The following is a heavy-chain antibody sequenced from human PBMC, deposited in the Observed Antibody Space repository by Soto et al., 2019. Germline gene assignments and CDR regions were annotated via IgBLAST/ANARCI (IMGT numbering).Heavy chain of an antibody. CDR2: IVVGSGNT. CDR1: GFTFTSSA. J-gene: IGHJ2*01. D-gene: IGHD3-10*01. Sequence: SVKVSCKASGFTFTSSAMQWVRQARGQRLEWIGWIVVGSGNTNYAQKFQERVTITRDMSTSTAYMELSSLRSEDTAVYYCAADLRTMVRGVIVGYFDLWGRGTLVTVSS. CDR3: AADLRTMVRGVIVGYFDL. V-gene: IGHV1-58*02.